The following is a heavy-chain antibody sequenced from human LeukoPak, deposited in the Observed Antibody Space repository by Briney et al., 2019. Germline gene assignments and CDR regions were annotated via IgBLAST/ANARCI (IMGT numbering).Heavy chain of an antibody. V-gene: IGHV4-59*01. CDR3: ARSIRAMILGY. Sequence: SETLSLTCTVSGGSISSYYWSWIRQPPGKGLEWIGYIYYSGSTNYNPSLKSRVTISVDTSKNQFSLKLSSVTAADTAVYYCARSIRAMILGYWGQGTLVTVSS. CDR1: GGSISSYY. J-gene: IGHJ4*02. CDR2: IYYSGST. D-gene: IGHD3/OR15-3a*01.